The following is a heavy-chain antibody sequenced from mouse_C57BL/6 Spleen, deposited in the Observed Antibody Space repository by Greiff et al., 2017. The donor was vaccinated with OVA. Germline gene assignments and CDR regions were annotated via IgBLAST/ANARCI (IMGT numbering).Heavy chain of an antibody. Sequence: VQLQQSGPELVKPGASVKISCKASGYSFTGYYMNWVKQSPERSLEWIGEINPRTGGTTYNQKFKAKATLTVDKSSSTAYMQLKSLTSEDSAVYYCARGGTAQAHIRVDYWGKGTTLTGAS. J-gene: IGHJ2*01. CDR3: ARGGTAQAHIRVDY. CDR1: GYSFTGYY. CDR2: INPRTGGT. V-gene: IGHV1-42*01. D-gene: IGHD3-2*02.